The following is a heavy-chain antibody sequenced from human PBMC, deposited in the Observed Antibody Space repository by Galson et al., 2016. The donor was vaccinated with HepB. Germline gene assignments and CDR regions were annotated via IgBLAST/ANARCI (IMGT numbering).Heavy chain of an antibody. CDR3: AKDVHYDFWSALHNYFEY. Sequence: LRLSCAASGITFRTDAMSWVRQAPGKGLEWVSAISGSGDSIYYADSVRGRFTISRDNSKNTLFLQINSLRAEDTAVFYCAKDVHYDFWSALHNYFEYWGQGTLVTVSS. D-gene: IGHD3-3*01. CDR2: ISGSGDSI. V-gene: IGHV3-23*01. CDR1: GITFRTDA. J-gene: IGHJ4*02.